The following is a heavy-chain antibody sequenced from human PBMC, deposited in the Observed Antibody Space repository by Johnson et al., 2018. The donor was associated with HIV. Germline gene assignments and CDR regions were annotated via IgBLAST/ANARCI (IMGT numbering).Heavy chain of an antibody. D-gene: IGHD5-24*01. CDR3: ARDQRWWLQSPGAFDI. V-gene: IGHV3-64*01. CDR1: GFTFSSYA. J-gene: IGHJ3*02. Sequence: VQLVESGGGLVQPGGSLRLSCAASGFTFSSYAMHWVRQAPGKGLEYVSALSSNGGSTSYANSVKGRFTISRDNSKNTLYLQMGSLRAEDMAVYYCARDQRWWLQSPGAFDIWGQGTMVTVSS. CDR2: LSSNGGST.